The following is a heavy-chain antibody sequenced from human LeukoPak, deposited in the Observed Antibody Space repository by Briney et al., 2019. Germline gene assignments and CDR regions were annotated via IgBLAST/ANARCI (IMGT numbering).Heavy chain of an antibody. CDR1: GFTFSSYW. V-gene: IGHV3-74*01. J-gene: IGHJ4*02. D-gene: IGHD6-13*01. Sequence: GGSLRLSCAASGFTFSSYWMHWVRQAPGKGLVWVSRINSDGSSTSYADSVKGRFTISRDNSKNTLYLQMNSLRAEDTAVYYCAKDQEQQLVGSSDYWGQGTLVTVSS. CDR3: AKDQEQQLVGSSDY. CDR2: INSDGSST.